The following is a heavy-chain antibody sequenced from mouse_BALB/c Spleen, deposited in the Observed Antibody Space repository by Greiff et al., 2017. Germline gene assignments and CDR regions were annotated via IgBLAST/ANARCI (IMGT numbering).Heavy chain of an antibody. CDR2: ISDGGSYT. CDR1: GFTFSDYY. V-gene: IGHV5-4*02. Sequence: VQLKESGGGLVKPGGSLKLSCAASGFTFSDYYMYWVRQTPEKRLEWVATISDGGSYTYYPDSVKGRFTISRDNAKNNLYLQMSSLKSEDTAMYYCAREGEYGNYGWGQGTLVTVSA. CDR3: AREGEYGNYG. D-gene: IGHD2-10*02. J-gene: IGHJ3*01.